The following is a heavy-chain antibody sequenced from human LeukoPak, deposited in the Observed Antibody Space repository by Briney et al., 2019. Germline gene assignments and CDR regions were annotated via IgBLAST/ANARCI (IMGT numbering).Heavy chain of an antibody. J-gene: IGHJ6*03. D-gene: IGHD4-23*01. CDR2: ICSSGNTI. Sequence: GGSLRLSCAASGFTFSHYYMSCIPEAPGKGVEGVSYICSSGNTIYYTDPVKGRFTIPRDNAKNSLSVQMNRLSAEATPGFPCASHPLNSVYYYYYYYMDVWGKGTTVTVAS. CDR3: ASHPLNSVYYYYYYYMDV. V-gene: IGHV3-11*04. CDR1: GFTFSHYY.